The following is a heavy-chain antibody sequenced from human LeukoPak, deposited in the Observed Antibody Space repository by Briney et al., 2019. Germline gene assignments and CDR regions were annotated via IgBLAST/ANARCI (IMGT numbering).Heavy chain of an antibody. J-gene: IGHJ6*02. D-gene: IGHD6-19*01. V-gene: IGHV3-43D*03. CDR3: AKDISVPVAGTRYYYYGMDV. Sequence: GGSLRLSCAASGFTFDDYAMHWVRQAPGKGLEWVSLISWDGGSTYYADSVKGRFTISRDNSKNSLYLQTNSLRAEDTALYYCAKDISVPVAGTRYYYYGMDVWGQGTTVTVSS. CDR2: ISWDGGST. CDR1: GFTFDDYA.